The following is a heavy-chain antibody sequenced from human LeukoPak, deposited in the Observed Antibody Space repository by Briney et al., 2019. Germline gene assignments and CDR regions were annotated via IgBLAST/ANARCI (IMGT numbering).Heavy chain of an antibody. D-gene: IGHD1-26*01. CDR3: ARDRMGATGYFDY. CDR1: GFTFSSYS. J-gene: IGHJ4*02. Sequence: GVSLRLSCAASGFTFSSYSMNWVRQAPAKGLEWVSSISSSSSYIHYADSVRGRFTISRDNAKNSLYLQMNSLRAEDTAVYYCARDRMGATGYFDYWGQGTLVTVSS. CDR2: ISSSSSYI. V-gene: IGHV3-21*01.